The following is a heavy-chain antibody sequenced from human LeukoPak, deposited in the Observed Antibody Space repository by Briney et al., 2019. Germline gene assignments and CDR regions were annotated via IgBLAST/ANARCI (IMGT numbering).Heavy chain of an antibody. Sequence: GGSLRLSCAASGFTFSSYSMNWVRQAPGKGLEWVSSISSSSSYIYYADSVKGRFTISRDNSKNTLYLQMNSLRAEDTAVYYCARVGYGSGSSPVDYWGQGTLVTVSS. CDR2: ISSSSSYI. CDR3: ARVGYGSGSSPVDY. J-gene: IGHJ4*02. CDR1: GFTFSSYS. V-gene: IGHV3-21*04. D-gene: IGHD3-10*01.